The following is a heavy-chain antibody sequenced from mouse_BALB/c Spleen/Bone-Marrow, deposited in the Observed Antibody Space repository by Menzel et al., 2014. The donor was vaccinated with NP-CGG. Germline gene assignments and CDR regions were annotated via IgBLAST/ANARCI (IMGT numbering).Heavy chain of an antibody. CDR1: GYTFTSYW. J-gene: IGHJ4*01. CDR2: IAPGSGNI. Sequence: DLVKPGASVKLSCKASGYTFTSYWINWIKQRPGQGPEWIGRIAPGSGNIYYNEMFKGKATLTVDTSSSTAYIQLSSLSSEDSPVYFCARSPMITESYAMDYWGQGTSVTVSS. D-gene: IGHD2-4*01. V-gene: IGHV1S41*01. CDR3: ARSPMITESYAMDY.